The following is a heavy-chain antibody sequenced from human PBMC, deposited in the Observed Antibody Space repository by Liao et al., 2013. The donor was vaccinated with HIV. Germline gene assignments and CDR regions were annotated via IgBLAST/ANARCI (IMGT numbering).Heavy chain of an antibody. CDR2: IYTSGST. V-gene: IGHV4-61*02. J-gene: IGHJ3*02. CDR3: ARDKGRSWPFDAFDI. Sequence: QVRLQESGPGLVKPSQTLSLTCTVSGDLIRRDNYYWSWIRQPAGKGLEWIGRIYTSGSTNYNPSLKSRVTISVDTSKKQFSLKLNSVTVADTAVYYCARDKGRSWPFDAFDIWGQGTMVTVSS. CDR1: GDLIRRDNYY. D-gene: IGHD6-13*01.